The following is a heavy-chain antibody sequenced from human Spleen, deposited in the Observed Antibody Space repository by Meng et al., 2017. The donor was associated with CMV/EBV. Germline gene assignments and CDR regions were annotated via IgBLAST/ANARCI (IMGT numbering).Heavy chain of an antibody. CDR3: ARGTPGRSYSDY. CDR1: GYTFASYG. D-gene: IGHD3-10*01. V-gene: IGHV1-18*01. CDR2: FVNNVDT. J-gene: IGHJ4*02. Sequence: SGAEGKKLGASVRVSCEASGYTFASYGISWLRQAPGQGLEWMGWFVNNVDTYSAQKFQGRVTMTTDTHTSTAFMELRSLRSDDTAVYYCARGTPGRSYSDYWGQGTLVTVSS.